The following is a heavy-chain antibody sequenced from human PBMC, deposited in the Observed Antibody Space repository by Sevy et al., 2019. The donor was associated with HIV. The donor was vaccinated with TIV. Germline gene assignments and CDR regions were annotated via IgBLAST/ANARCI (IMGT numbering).Heavy chain of an antibody. D-gene: IGHD2-8*01. CDR1: GFTFSKYS. J-gene: IGHJ4*02. Sequence: GGSLRLSCAASGFTFSKYSMSWIRQPPGKGLEWVSTLSFGCGEINYSDSVKGRFTISRDNSKSSVYLQMNNLRPEDTAVYYCAREGCTKPHDYWGQGTLVTVSS. CDR2: LSFGCGEI. V-gene: IGHV3-23*01. CDR3: AREGCTKPHDY.